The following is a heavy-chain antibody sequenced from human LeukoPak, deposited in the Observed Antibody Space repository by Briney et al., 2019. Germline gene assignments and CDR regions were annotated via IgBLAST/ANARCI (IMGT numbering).Heavy chain of an antibody. V-gene: IGHV3-7*01. CDR1: GFTFSSYW. CDR2: IKQDGSEK. J-gene: IGHJ6*03. CDR3: ARTAVGYDFWSGYFLRQDYYYYYMDV. D-gene: IGHD3-3*01. Sequence: PGGSLRLSCAASGFTFSSYWMSWVRQAPGKGLEWVANIKQDGSEKYYVDSVKGRFTISRDNAKNSLYLQMNSLRAEDTAVYYCARTAVGYDFWSGYFLRQDYYYYYMDVWGKGTTVTVSS.